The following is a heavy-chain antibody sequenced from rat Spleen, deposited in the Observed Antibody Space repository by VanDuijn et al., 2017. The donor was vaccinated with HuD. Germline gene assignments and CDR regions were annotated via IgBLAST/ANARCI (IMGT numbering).Heavy chain of an antibody. V-gene: IGHV2-1*01. CDR3: ASQHYYDGYYRDY. Sequence: QVQLKESGPGLVQPSQTLSLTCTVSGFSLTSNGVSWVRQPPGKGLEWMGGIWGDGSTHYNSALKSRMSINRDTSKSQVFLKMNNLQTEDTAMYFCASQHYYDGYYRDYWGQGVMVTVSS. CDR2: IWGDGST. D-gene: IGHD1-12*03. J-gene: IGHJ2*01. CDR1: GFSLTSNG.